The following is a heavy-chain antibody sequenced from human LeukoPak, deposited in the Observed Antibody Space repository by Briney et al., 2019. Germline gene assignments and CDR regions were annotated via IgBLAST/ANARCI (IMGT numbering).Heavy chain of an antibody. CDR3: ATGGYDSSGLYFDY. Sequence: ASVKVSCKVSGYTLTELSVHWVRQAPGKGLEWMGGFDPEDGETIYAQKFQGRVTMTEDTSTDTAYMELSSLRSEDTAVYYCATGGYDSSGLYFDYWGQGTLVTVSS. V-gene: IGHV1-24*01. J-gene: IGHJ4*02. CDR2: FDPEDGET. CDR1: GYTLTELS. D-gene: IGHD3-22*01.